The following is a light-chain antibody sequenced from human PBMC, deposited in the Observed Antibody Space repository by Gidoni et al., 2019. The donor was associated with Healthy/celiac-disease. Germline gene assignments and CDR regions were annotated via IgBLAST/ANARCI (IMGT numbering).Light chain of an antibody. V-gene: IGKV3-20*01. Sequence: EIVLTPSPGTLSLSPGERATLSCRASQSVSSSYLAWYQQKPGQAPRLLIYGASSRATGIPDRFSGSGSGTDFTLTISRLEPEDFAVYYCQQYGSSSLTFXGXTKVEIK. CDR3: QQYGSSSLT. CDR1: QSVSSSY. J-gene: IGKJ4*01. CDR2: GAS.